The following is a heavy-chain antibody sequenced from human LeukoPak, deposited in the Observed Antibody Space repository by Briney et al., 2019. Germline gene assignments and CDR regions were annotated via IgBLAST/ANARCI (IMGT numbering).Heavy chain of an antibody. Sequence: GRSLRLSCAAAGFTFSSYEMNWVRQAPGKGLEWVAFIRYDGSNKYYANSVKGRFTISRDNSKNTLYLQMNSLRAEDTAVYYCARFVGSGSYRDAFDIWGQGTMVTVSS. CDR3: ARFVGSGSYRDAFDI. D-gene: IGHD1-26*01. CDR2: IRYDGSNK. V-gene: IGHV3-30*02. CDR1: GFTFSSYE. J-gene: IGHJ3*02.